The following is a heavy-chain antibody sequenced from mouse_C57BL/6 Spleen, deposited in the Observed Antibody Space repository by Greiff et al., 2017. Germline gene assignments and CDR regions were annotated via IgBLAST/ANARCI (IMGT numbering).Heavy chain of an antibody. CDR3: ARGAFDYGSWFAY. CDR2: INPNNGGT. Sequence: EVQLQQSGPELVKPGASVKMSCKASGYTFTDYNMHWVKQSHGKSLEWIGYINPNNGGTSYNQKFKGKATLTVNKSSSTAYMELRSLTSEDSAVYYCARGAFDYGSWFAYWGQGALVTVAA. D-gene: IGHD1-1*01. J-gene: IGHJ3*01. V-gene: IGHV1-22*01. CDR1: GYTFTDYN.